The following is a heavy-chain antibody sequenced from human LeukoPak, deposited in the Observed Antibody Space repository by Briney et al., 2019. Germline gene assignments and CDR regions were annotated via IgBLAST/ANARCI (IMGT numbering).Heavy chain of an antibody. D-gene: IGHD3-10*01. CDR2: ISYDGSNK. J-gene: IGHJ5*02. V-gene: IGHV3-30*18. CDR3: AKDSGTRGVISWFDP. CDR1: GFTVSSYG. Sequence: GGSLRLSCAASGFTVSSYGMHWVRQAPGKGLEWVAVISYDGSNKYYADSVKGRFTISRDNSKNTLYLQMNSLRAEDTAVYYCAKDSGTRGVISWFDPWGQGTLVTVSS.